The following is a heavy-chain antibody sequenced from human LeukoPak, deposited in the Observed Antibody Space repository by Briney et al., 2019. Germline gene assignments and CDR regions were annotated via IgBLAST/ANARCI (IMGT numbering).Heavy chain of an antibody. CDR2: IIPIFGTA. CDR1: GGTFSSYA. Sequence: SVKVSCKASGGTFSSYAISWVRQAPGQGLEWMGRIIPIFGTANYAQKFQGRVTITTDESTSTAYMELSSLRSDDTAVYYCARGAVPAADGFFDYWGQGTLVTVSS. CDR3: ARGAVPAADGFFDY. D-gene: IGHD2-2*01. J-gene: IGHJ4*02. V-gene: IGHV1-69*05.